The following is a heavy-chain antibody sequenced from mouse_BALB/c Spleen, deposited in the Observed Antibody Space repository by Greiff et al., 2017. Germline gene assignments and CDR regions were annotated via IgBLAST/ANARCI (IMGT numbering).Heavy chain of an antibody. V-gene: IGHV14-3*02. CDR3: ARDGNYRPLFDY. CDR2: IDPANGNT. Sequence: VQLQQSGAELVKPGASVKLSCTASGFNIKDTYMHWVKQRPEQGLEWIGRIDPANGNTKYDPKFQGKATITADTSSNTAYLQLSSLTSEDTAVYYCARDGNYRPLFDYWGQGTTLTVSS. CDR1: GFNIKDTY. J-gene: IGHJ2*01. D-gene: IGHD2-1*01.